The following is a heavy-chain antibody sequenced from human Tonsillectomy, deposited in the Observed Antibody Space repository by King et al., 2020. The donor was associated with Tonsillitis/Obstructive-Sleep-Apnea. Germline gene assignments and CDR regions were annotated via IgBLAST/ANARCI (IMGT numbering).Heavy chain of an antibody. V-gene: IGHV4-59*01. CDR3: ARGLWFGELLTYDY. J-gene: IGHJ4*02. D-gene: IGHD3-10*01. CDR2: IYYSGST. Sequence: QLQESGPGLVKPSETLSLTCTVSGGSISSYYWSWIRQPPGKGLEWIGYIYYSGSTNYNPSLKSRVTISVDTSKNQFSLKLSSVTAADTAVYYCARGLWFGELLTYDYWGQVTLVTVSS. CDR1: GGSISSYY.